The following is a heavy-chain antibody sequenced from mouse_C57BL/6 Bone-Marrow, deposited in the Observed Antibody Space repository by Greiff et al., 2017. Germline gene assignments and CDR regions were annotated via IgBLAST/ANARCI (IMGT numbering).Heavy chain of an antibody. V-gene: IGHV14-4*01. Sequence: EVQLQQSGAELVRPGASVKLSCTASGFNIKDDYMNWVKQRPEQGLEWIGWIDPENGDTEYASKFQGKATITADPSSNTAYLQLSSLTSEDTAVYYCTYGNYRFAYWGQGTLVTVSA. CDR1: GFNIKDDY. CDR3: TYGNYRFAY. J-gene: IGHJ3*01. D-gene: IGHD2-1*01. CDR2: IDPENGDT.